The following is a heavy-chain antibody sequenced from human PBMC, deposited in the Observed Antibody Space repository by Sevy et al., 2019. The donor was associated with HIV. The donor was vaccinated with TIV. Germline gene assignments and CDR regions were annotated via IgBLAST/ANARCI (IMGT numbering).Heavy chain of an antibody. CDR3: AKGGSGRVLGGYFDY. D-gene: IGHD6-19*01. CDR2: IIGSGDNT. CDR1: GFTFRSYA. J-gene: IGHJ4*02. Sequence: GGSLRLSCEASGFTFRSYAMSWVRQAPGKGLEWVSGIIGSGDNTYYADSVKGRFTVSRDKSKNTLYVQMNSLRAEDASVYYCAKGGSGRVLGGYFDYWGQGTPVTVSS. V-gene: IGHV3-23*01.